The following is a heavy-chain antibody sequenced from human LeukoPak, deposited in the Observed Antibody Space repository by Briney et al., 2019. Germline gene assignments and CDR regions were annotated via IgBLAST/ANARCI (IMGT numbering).Heavy chain of an antibody. V-gene: IGHV3-7*04. Sequence: PGGSLRLSCAASGFTFSNYWMNWVRQAPGKGLEWVANIKQDGSAKYYVDSVEGRFTISRDNAKNSLYLQMNSLGAEDTAVYYCARTIREQWLTIDYWGQGTLVTFSS. CDR2: IKQDGSAK. J-gene: IGHJ4*02. CDR1: GFTFSNYW. CDR3: ARTIREQWLTIDY. D-gene: IGHD6-19*01.